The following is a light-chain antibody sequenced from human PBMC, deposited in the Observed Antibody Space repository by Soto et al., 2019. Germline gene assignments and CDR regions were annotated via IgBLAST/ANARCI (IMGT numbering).Light chain of an antibody. CDR1: QSISTN. V-gene: IGKV3-15*01. CDR2: DAS. J-gene: IGKJ2*01. CDR3: HQYNSWPPGT. Sequence: MTQSPDTLSVSPGERVTFSCRASQSISTNLAWYQQKPGQAPRLLISDASTRATGIPARFSGSGSGTEFTLTISSLQSEDFALYYCHQYNSWPPGTFGQGTKVDIK.